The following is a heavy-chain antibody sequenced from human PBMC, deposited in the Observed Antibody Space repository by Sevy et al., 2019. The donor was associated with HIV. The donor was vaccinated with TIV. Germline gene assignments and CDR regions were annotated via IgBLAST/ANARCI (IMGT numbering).Heavy chain of an antibody. Sequence: GGSLRLSCAASGFTFSSYSMNWVRQAPGKGLEWVSYISSSSSTIYYADSVKGRFTISRDNAKNSLYLQMNSLRDEDTAGYYCARDLKRNYYDGGGYLSPPYNWFDPWGQGTLVTVSS. CDR2: ISSSSSTI. D-gene: IGHD3-22*01. J-gene: IGHJ5*02. CDR1: GFTFSSYS. CDR3: ARDLKRNYYDGGGYLSPPYNWFDP. V-gene: IGHV3-48*02.